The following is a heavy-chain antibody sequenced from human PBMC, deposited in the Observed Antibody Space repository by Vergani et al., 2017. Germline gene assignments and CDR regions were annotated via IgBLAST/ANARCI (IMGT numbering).Heavy chain of an antibody. CDR2: ISSVGGDI. J-gene: IGHJ1*01. CDR3: TTAWGLYYLHGEYFQY. D-gene: IGHD3-10*01. CDR1: GFTFDTYT. Sequence: EVQLLESGGGLVQPGGSRRLSCAGAGFTFDTYTMAYVRQAPGKGLEWVATISSVGGDIFYADSVKGRFTISRDNSKNTLFLQMNSLNDEDTAVYYCTTAWGLYYLHGEYFQYWGRGTLVSVSS. V-gene: IGHV3-23*01.